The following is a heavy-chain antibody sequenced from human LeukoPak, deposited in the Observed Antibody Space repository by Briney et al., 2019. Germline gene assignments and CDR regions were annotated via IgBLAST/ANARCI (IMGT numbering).Heavy chain of an antibody. CDR2: IYKDGST. J-gene: IGHJ5*02. Sequence: SETLSLTCTVSGDSISSSYWSWIRQSPGKGLEWIGRIYKDGSTIYNPSLKSRVTISIDTSRNQFSLKLTSVTAADTAVYYYARRVTEGIPVNEGNWFDPWGQGTLVTVSS. CDR1: GDSISSSY. CDR3: ARRVTEGIPVNEGNWFDP. D-gene: IGHD2-2*01. V-gene: IGHV4-59*08.